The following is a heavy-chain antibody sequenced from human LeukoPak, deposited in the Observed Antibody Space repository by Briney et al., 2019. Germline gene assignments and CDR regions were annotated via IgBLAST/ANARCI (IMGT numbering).Heavy chain of an antibody. Sequence: GGSLRLSCAASGFTFNRFWMHWVRQAPGKGLVWVPRIISDGSSTNYADSVKGRFTISRDNAKNTLYLQMNSLRAEDTALYYCAREDVDITVATSGAFDIWGQGTMVTVSS. D-gene: IGHD6-19*01. J-gene: IGHJ3*02. CDR1: GFTFNRFW. CDR3: AREDVDITVATSGAFDI. CDR2: IISDGSST. V-gene: IGHV3-74*01.